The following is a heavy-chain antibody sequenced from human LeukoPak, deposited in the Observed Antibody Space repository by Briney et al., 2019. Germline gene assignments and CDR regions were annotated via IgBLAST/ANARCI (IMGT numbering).Heavy chain of an antibody. CDR2: MDPTGSQK. CDR1: QFTFNGSW. Sequence: PGGSLRLSCADSQFTFNGSWMNWVRQAPGKGLEWVANMDPTGSQKRYVDSVRGRFTISKDNTGASLYLDMHSPRAEDTAIDYCAIWTSGNYWGQGTLVTVSS. CDR3: AIWTSGNY. V-gene: IGHV3-7*01. D-gene: IGHD1-1*01. J-gene: IGHJ4*02.